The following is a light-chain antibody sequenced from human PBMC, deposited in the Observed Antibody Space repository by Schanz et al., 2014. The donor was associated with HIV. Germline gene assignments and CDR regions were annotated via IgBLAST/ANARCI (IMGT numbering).Light chain of an antibody. CDR1: ASNIGATFN. CDR3: QSFDSSLSAVV. V-gene: IGLV1-40*01. CDR2: SNG. Sequence: QSVLTQPPSVSGAPGQGVTISCTGSASNIGATFNVHWYRQLPGTAPKLLIYSNGGRPSGVPDRFSVSTSGTSASLVISGLQAEDEADYYCQSFDSSLSAVVFGGGTKLTVL. J-gene: IGLJ2*01.